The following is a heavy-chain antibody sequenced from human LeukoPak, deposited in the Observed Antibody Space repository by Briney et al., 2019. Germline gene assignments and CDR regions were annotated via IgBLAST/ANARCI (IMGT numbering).Heavy chain of an antibody. CDR1: GFTLSSYA. V-gene: IGHV3-23*01. Sequence: PGGSLRLSCAASGFTLSSYAMSWVRQAPGKGLQWVSGISSSGGSTYYVDSVKGRFTISTDNSKNTLYLQMNSLRAEDTAVYYCARSFGPVIAAAGTGADWGQGTLVTVSS. D-gene: IGHD6-13*01. CDR3: ARSFGPVIAAAGTGAD. J-gene: IGHJ4*02. CDR2: ISSSGGST.